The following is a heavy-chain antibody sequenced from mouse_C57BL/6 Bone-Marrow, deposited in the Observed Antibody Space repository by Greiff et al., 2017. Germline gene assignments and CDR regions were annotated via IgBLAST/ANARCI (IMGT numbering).Heavy chain of an antibody. CDR1: GFTFSDYY. CDR2: ISNGGGST. J-gene: IGHJ4*01. CDR3: ARRDGSEGYYAMDY. V-gene: IGHV5-12*01. D-gene: IGHD1-1*01. Sequence: EVKLMESGGGLVQPGGSLKLSCAASGFTFSDYYMYWVRQTPEKRLEWVAYISNGGGSTYYPDTVKGRFTISRDNAKNTLYLQMSRLKSEDTAMYYCARRDGSEGYYAMDYWGQGTSVTVSS.